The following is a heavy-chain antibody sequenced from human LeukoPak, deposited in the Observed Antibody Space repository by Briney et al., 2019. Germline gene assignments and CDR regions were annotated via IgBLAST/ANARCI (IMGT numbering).Heavy chain of an antibody. V-gene: IGHV4-39*07. CDR3: ARVLRPMASQYYFDY. J-gene: IGHJ4*02. CDR1: GGSISSSSYY. D-gene: IGHD3-10*01. CDR2: IYYSGST. Sequence: SETLSLTCTVSGGSISSSSYYWGWIRQPPGKGLEWIGSIYYSGSTYYNPSLKTRVTISIDTSKNQFSLKLSSVTAADTAVYYCARVLRPMASQYYFDYWGQGTLVTVSS.